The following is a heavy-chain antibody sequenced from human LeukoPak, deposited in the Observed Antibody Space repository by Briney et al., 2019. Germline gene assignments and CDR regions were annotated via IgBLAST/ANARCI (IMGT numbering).Heavy chain of an antibody. D-gene: IGHD6-13*01. CDR1: GYTFTSYG. CDR2: ISAYNGNT. J-gene: IGHJ5*02. V-gene: IGHV1-18*01. Sequence: ASVKVSCKASGYTFTSYGISWVRQAPGQGLEWMGWISAYNGNTNYAQKLQGRVTMTTDTSTSTACMELRSLRSDDTAVYYCARSQLAAAQNWFDPWGQGTLVTVSS. CDR3: ARSQLAAAQNWFDP.